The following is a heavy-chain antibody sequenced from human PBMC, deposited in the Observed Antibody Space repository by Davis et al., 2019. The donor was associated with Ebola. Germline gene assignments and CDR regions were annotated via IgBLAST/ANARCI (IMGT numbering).Heavy chain of an antibody. CDR3: ARGRGHHESSGGDY. Sequence: ASVKVSCKASGYTFTGYYIHWVRQAPGQGLEWMGWINPSGGSTTYAQKFQGRVTMTRDTSTGTVYMELNSLRSEDTALYYCARGRGHHESSGGDYWGQGTLVTVSS. D-gene: IGHD3-22*01. CDR2: INPSGGST. V-gene: IGHV1-46*01. CDR1: GYTFTGYY. J-gene: IGHJ4*02.